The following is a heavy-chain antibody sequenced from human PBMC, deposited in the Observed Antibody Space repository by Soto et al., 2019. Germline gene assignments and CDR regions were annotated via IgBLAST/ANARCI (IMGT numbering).Heavy chain of an antibody. V-gene: IGHV3-30*18. CDR2: ISYDGSNK. CDR3: AKDPVDY. Sequence: QVQLVESGGGVVQPGRSLRLSCAASEFTFSSCGMHWVRQAPGKGLEWVAVISYDGSNKYYADSVKGRFTISRDNSKNTLYLQMNSLRAEDTAVYYCAKDPVDYWGQGTLVTVSS. J-gene: IGHJ4*02. CDR1: EFTFSSCG.